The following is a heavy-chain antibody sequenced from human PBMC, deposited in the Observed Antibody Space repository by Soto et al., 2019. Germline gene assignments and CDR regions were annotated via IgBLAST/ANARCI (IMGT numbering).Heavy chain of an antibody. CDR1: GFTFSSYS. CDR3: ARADDSSGYYYYYYYGMDV. CDR2: ISSSSSYI. V-gene: IGHV3-21*01. J-gene: IGHJ6*02. Sequence: PGGSLRLSCAASGFTFSSYSMNWVRQAPGKGLEWVSSISSSSSYIYYADSVKGRFTISRDNAKNSLYLQMNSLRAEDTAVYYCARADDSSGYYYYYYYGMDVWGQGTTVTVSS. D-gene: IGHD3-22*01.